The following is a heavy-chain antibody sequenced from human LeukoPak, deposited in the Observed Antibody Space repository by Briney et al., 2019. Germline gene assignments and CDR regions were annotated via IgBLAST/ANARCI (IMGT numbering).Heavy chain of an antibody. J-gene: IGHJ3*01. Sequence: SETLSLTCSVSGGSITNTSYYWSWVRQSPGRGLEWIGYIYYSGSTYYNPSLKSRVTISIDTSKKQFSLKLLSVTGADTAVYYCATWESSRTYGFDVWGQGALVTVSS. V-gene: IGHV4-30-4*01. D-gene: IGHD3-16*02. CDR1: GGSITNTSYY. CDR2: IYYSGST. CDR3: ATWESSRTYGFDV.